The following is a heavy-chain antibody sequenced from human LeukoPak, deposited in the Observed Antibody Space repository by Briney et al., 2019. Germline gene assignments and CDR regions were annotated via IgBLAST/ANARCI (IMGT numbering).Heavy chain of an antibody. CDR2: ISAYNGNT. CDR3: ARNLRGLKYFDY. Sequence: RASVKVSCKASGYTFTSYGISWVRQAPGQGLEWMGWISAYNGNTNYAQKLQVRVTMTTDTSTSTAYMELRSLRSDDTAVYYCARNLRGLKYFDYWGQGTLVTVSS. CDR1: GYTFTSYG. D-gene: IGHD4-17*01. J-gene: IGHJ4*02. V-gene: IGHV1-18*01.